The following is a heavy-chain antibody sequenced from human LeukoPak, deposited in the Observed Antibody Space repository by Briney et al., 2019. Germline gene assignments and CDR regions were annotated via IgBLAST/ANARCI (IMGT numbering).Heavy chain of an antibody. V-gene: IGHV1-46*01. CDR1: GYTFTSYY. J-gene: IGHJ5*02. Sequence: ASVKVSWKASGYTFTSYYMQWVRQAAREGLEWIGIINPSGGSTSYAQKFQGRVTMTRDTSTNTVYMELSSLRSEDTAMYYCARTTYGLVGWFDPWGQGTLVTVSS. CDR3: ARTTYGLVGWFDP. CDR2: INPSGGST. D-gene: IGHD3-10*01.